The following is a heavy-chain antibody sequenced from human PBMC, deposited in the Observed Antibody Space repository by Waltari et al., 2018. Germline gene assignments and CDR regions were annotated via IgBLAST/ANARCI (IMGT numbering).Heavy chain of an antibody. CDR1: GFAVSSHY. CDR2: IYTGGNT. CDR3: ARRVVVAAVSDVFDI. D-gene: IGHD2-2*01. V-gene: IGHV3-53*01. Sequence: EVQLVESGGGLIQPGGSLRLSCAATGFAVSSHYMNWVRQAPGKGLEWVSVIYTGGNTDYTDSVKGRFTISRDTSRNTVYLQMNSLRAEDTAVYYCARRVVVAAVSDVFDIWGQGTMVTVSS. J-gene: IGHJ3*02.